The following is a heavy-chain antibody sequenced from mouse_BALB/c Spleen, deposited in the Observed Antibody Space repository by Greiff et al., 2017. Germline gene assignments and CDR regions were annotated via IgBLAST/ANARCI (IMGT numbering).Heavy chain of an antibody. Sequence: VHVKQSGPELVKPGASVKVSCKASGYAFTSYNMYWVKQSHGKSLEWIGYIDPYNGGTSYNQKFKGKATLTVDKSSSTAYMHLNSLTSEDSAVYYCASGGRRFAYWGQGTLVTVSA. CDR1: GYAFTSYN. CDR3: ASGGRRFAY. J-gene: IGHJ3*01. CDR2: IDPYNGGT. D-gene: IGHD3-3*01. V-gene: IGHV1S135*01.